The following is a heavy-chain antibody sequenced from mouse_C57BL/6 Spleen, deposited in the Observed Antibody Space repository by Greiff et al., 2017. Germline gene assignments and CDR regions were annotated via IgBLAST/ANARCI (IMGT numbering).Heavy chain of an antibody. CDR2: IDPETGGT. CDR1: GYTCTDYE. J-gene: IGHJ2*01. CDR3: TSITTVVATDY. V-gene: IGHV1-15*01. D-gene: IGHD1-1*01. Sequence: VQLQQSGAELVRPGASVTLSCKASGYTCTDYEMHWVKQTPVHGLEWIGAIDPETGGTAYNQKFKGKAILTADKSSSTAYMELRSLTSEDSAVYYCTSITTVVATDYWGQGTTLTVSS.